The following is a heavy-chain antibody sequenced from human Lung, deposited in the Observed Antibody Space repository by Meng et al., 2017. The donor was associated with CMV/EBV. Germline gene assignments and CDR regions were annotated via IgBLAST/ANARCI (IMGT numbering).Heavy chain of an antibody. V-gene: IGHV1-18*01. CDR3: ARDAYFNTWYPNWFDP. CDR2: ISGYNGNT. CDR1: GYAFSNYG. J-gene: IGHJ5*02. Sequence: ASLKVSCNAYGYAFSNYGVTWVRQAPGQGPEWMGWISGYNGNTKYAQKFQGRVTMTADTSTSTVYMELRSLTSDDTAVYYCARDAYFNTWYPNWFDPWGKGTXVTVSS. D-gene: IGHD6-13*01.